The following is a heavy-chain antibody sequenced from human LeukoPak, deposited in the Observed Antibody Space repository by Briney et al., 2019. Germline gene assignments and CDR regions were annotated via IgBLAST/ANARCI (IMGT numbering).Heavy chain of an antibody. D-gene: IGHD1-26*01. V-gene: IGHV4-31*03. CDR2: IHPSGML. J-gene: IGHJ4*02. Sequence: SETLSLTCTVSGASFNSDDQYWNWIRQSPGKGLEWIGSIHPSGMLYNNPSLESRVTMSRDTSKNQFSLNLNSVTAADTAVYFCSRGLYSRKLGYWGQGILVTVSS. CDR3: SRGLYSRKLGY. CDR1: GASFNSDDQY.